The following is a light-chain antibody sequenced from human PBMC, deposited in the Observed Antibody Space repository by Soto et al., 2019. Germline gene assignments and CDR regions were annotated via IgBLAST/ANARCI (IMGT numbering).Light chain of an antibody. CDR1: QSISSW. CDR2: DAS. J-gene: IGKJ1*01. Sequence: DIPMTQSPSTLSASVGDRVTITCRASQSISSWLAWYQQKPGKAPKLLIYDASNLESGVPSRFSGSGSGTEFTLTISSLQPDDLATYYCQQYNICLFGQGTKVEIK. CDR3: QQYNICL. V-gene: IGKV1-5*01.